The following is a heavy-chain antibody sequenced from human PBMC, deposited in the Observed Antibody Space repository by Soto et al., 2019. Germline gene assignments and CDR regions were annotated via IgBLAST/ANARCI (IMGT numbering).Heavy chain of an antibody. CDR3: ARSTLSTDFEY. CDR1: GFSLTTNEVY. CDR2: IYGDNDK. J-gene: IGHJ4*02. D-gene: IGHD2-8*02. V-gene: IGHV2-5*02. Sequence: SGPTLVNPTQTLTLTCTFSGFSLTTNEVYVGWIGQPPGKALEWLALIYGDNDKRYSPSLKSRLTITKDTSKNQVVLTMTNVDPVDTATYYCARSTLSTDFEYWGQGTLVTVS.